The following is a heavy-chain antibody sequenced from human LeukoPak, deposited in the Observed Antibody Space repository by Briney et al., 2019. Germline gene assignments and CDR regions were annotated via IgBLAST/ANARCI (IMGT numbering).Heavy chain of an antibody. Sequence: ASVKVSCKASGYTFTDYYLHWVRQAPGQGLEWMGWTNPNSGGTNFAQKFQGRVTMTRDTSISTAYMELSRLRSDDTAVYYCARGSLVGTSFDYFDYWGQGTLVTVSS. CDR2: TNPNSGGT. V-gene: IGHV1-2*02. D-gene: IGHD1-26*01. J-gene: IGHJ4*02. CDR1: GYTFTDYY. CDR3: ARGSLVGTSFDYFDY.